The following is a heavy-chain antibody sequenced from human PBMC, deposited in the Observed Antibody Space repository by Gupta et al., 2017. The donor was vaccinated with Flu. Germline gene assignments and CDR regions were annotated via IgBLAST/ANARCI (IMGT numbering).Heavy chain of an antibody. CDR3: AGDYYGSGSYSKHFDY. Sequence: PPGKGLEWIGYISYSGSTNYNPSLKSRVTISVDTSKNQFSLKLSSVTAADTAVYYCAGDYYGSGSYSKHFDYWGQGTLVTVSS. J-gene: IGHJ4*02. CDR2: ISYSGST. V-gene: IGHV4-59*01. D-gene: IGHD3-10*01.